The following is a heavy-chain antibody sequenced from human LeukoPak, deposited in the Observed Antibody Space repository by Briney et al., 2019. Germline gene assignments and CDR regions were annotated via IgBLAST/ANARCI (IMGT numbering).Heavy chain of an antibody. CDR1: GFTFSSYW. Sequence: GGSLRLSCAASGFTFSSYWMSWVRQAAGKGLEWVANIKQDGSETYYVDSVKGRFTISRDNAKNSVYLQMNSLRAEDTAVYYCATYSSGNGREFQHWGQGTLVTVSS. CDR2: IKQDGSET. CDR3: ATYSSGNGREFQH. J-gene: IGHJ1*01. V-gene: IGHV3-7*01. D-gene: IGHD3-22*01.